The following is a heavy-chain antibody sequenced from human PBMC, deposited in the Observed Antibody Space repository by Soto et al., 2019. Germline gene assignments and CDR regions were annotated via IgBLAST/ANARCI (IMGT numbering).Heavy chain of an antibody. Sequence: QLQESGPGPVRPSETLSLICSVSGVSISDTHCWGWIRQPPGKGLEWVGSMYFSGRTYYNPSLQSRVTISVDSSKNHFSLQLSSVTAADTAIYYCATNSDSHGLYFLHWGQGTLATVSS. V-gene: IGHV4-39*01. CDR2: MYFSGRT. J-gene: IGHJ4*02. D-gene: IGHD3-22*01. CDR3: ATNSDSHGLYFLH. CDR1: GVSISDTHC.